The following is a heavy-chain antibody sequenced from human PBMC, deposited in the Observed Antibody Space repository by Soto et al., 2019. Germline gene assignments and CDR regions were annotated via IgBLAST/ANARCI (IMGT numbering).Heavy chain of an antibody. D-gene: IGHD2-15*01. CDR3: ARDHCSGGSCYFDY. V-gene: IGHV1-69*04. CDR2: IIPILGIA. Sequence: SVKVSCKASGGTFSSYTISWVRQAPGQGLEWMGRIIPILGIANYAQKFQGRVTITADKSTSTAYMELSSLRSEDTAVYYCARDHCSGGSCYFDYWGHGTLVTVSS. CDR1: GGTFSSYT. J-gene: IGHJ4*01.